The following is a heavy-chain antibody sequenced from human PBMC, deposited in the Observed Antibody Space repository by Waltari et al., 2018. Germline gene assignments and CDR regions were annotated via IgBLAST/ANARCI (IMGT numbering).Heavy chain of an antibody. CDR3: ATGTGGTVTSYYYYMDV. D-gene: IGHD4-4*01. J-gene: IGHJ6*03. CDR2: FDPEDGET. Sequence: PGKGREWMGGFDPEDGETIYAQKFQGRVTMTEDTSTDTAYMELSSLRSEDTAVYYCATGTGGTVTSYYYYMDVWGKGTTVTVSS. V-gene: IGHV1-24*01.